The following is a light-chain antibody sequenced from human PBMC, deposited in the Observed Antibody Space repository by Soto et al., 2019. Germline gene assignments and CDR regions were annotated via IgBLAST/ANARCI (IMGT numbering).Light chain of an antibody. V-gene: IGKV1-5*01. Sequence: DIQMTQSPSTLSASVGDRVTITCRASQSISSWLAWYQQKPGKAPKLLIYDASSLESGVPSRFSGSGSGTEFTLTISSLQHDDFATYYCQQYNSYSPVTFGQGTKVDIK. CDR1: QSISSW. CDR3: QQYNSYSPVT. CDR2: DAS. J-gene: IGKJ1*01.